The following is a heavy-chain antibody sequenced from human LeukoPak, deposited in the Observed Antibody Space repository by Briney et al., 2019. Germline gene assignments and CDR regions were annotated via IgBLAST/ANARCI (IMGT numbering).Heavy chain of an antibody. V-gene: IGHV3-48*03. J-gene: IGHJ6*03. CDR3: ARGVVAAYRYYYYYHMDV. CDR2: ISGGGTTI. D-gene: IGHD2-15*01. Sequence: GGSLRLSCAASGFTFSTYEMSWVRQAPGKGLEWVSYISGGGTTIYYADSVKGRFTISRDNAKNSLYLQMNSLSAEDTAVYYCARGVVAAYRYYYYYHMDVWGKGTTVTVSS. CDR1: GFTFSTYE.